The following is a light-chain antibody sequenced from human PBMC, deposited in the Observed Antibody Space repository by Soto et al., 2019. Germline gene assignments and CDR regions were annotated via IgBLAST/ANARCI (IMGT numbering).Light chain of an antibody. J-gene: IGKJ5*01. CDR3: QQYGTSPIN. CDR1: QSVSNNY. Sequence: ESVLTQSPGTLCLSPGEISSLSCKSSQSVSNNYLAWYQQKHGQAPRLLIYGASSRSSGIPYRFSGSGPGTDFTLTVSRLEPEDFAVYYCQQYGTSPINFGQGTRLEI. V-gene: IGKV3-20*01. CDR2: GAS.